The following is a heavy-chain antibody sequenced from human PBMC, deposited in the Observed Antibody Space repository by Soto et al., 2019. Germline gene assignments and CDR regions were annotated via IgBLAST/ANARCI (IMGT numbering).Heavy chain of an antibody. CDR2: IYPADSDT. CDR3: GRQYADTSMGGYFYTGLDV. CDR1: GYSFATYW. J-gene: IGHJ6*02. D-gene: IGHD5-18*01. Sequence: EVQLVQSGAEVKKPGESLQISCEGFGYSFATYWIGWVRQMPGKGLEWMGMIYPADSDTRYSPSFQGQVTISADKSINTAYLQWSSLKASDTAIYYCGRQYADTSMGGYFYTGLDVWGQGTTVTVSS. V-gene: IGHV5-51*01.